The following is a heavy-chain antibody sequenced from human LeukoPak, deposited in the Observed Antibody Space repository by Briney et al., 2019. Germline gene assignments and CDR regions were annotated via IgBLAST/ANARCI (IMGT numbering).Heavy chain of an antibody. D-gene: IGHD3-22*01. Sequence: GGSLRLSCVASGFTLSSYWMHWVRQAPGKGLVWVSRINSDGSITTYADSVKGRFTISRDNAKNTLYLQMNSLRAEDTAVYYCASDSPYDSSGYYYFDYWGQGTLVTVSS. CDR2: INSDGSIT. V-gene: IGHV3-74*01. CDR1: GFTLSSYW. J-gene: IGHJ4*02. CDR3: ASDSPYDSSGYYYFDY.